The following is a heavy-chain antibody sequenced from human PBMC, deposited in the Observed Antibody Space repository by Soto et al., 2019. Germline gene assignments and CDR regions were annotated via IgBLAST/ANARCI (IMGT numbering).Heavy chain of an antibody. J-gene: IGHJ4*02. Sequence: QVQLVQSGAEVKKPGASVKVSCKASGYTFTSYGISWVRQAPGQGLEWMGWISAYNGNTNDAQKLQGRVTMTTDTTTSTAEMELRSLRSDDTAVYYSARDKESGWSSDYWGQGTLVTVSS. CDR2: ISAYNGNT. CDR1: GYTFTSYG. V-gene: IGHV1-18*01. CDR3: ARDKESGWSSDY. D-gene: IGHD6-19*01.